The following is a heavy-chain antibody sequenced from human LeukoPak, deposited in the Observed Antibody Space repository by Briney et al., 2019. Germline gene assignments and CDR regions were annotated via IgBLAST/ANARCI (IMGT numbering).Heavy chain of an antibody. J-gene: IGHJ6*02. V-gene: IGHV3-7*03. D-gene: IGHD3-22*01. CDR2: IKQDGSEK. CDR3: ARSTHSSGYYSYYYGMDV. Sequence: GGSLRLSCAASGFTFSSYWMSWVRQAPGKGLEWVANIKQDGSEKYYVDSVKGRFTISRDNSKNTLYLQMNSLRAEDTAVYYCARSTHSSGYYSYYYGMDVWGQGTTVTVSS. CDR1: GFTFSSYW.